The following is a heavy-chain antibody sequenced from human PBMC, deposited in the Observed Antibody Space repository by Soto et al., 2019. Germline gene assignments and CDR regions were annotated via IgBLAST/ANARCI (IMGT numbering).Heavy chain of an antibody. D-gene: IGHD6-13*01. CDR1: GGSISSGGYS. CDR2: IYHSGST. J-gene: IGHJ4*02. CDR3: ASSSRILSRFDY. Sequence: PSETLSLTCAVSGGSISSGGYSWSWIRQPPGKGLEWIGYIYHSGSTYYNPSLKSRVTISVDRSKNQFSLKLSSVTAADTAVYYCASSSRILSRFDYWGQGTLVTVSS. V-gene: IGHV4-30-2*01.